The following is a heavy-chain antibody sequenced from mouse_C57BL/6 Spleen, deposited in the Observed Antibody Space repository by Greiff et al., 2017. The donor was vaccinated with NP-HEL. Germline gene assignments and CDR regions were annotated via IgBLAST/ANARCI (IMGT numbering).Heavy chain of an antibody. CDR2: ISYDGSN. D-gene: IGHD1-1*01. CDR3: ASITTVVAWYFDV. J-gene: IGHJ1*03. Sequence: ESGPGLVKPSQSLSLTCSVTGYSITSGYYWNWIRQVPGNKLEWMGDISYDGSNNYNPSLKNRISITRDTSKNQFFLKLNSVTSEDTATYYGASITTVVAWYFDVWGTGTTVTVSS. V-gene: IGHV3-6*01. CDR1: GYSITSGYY.